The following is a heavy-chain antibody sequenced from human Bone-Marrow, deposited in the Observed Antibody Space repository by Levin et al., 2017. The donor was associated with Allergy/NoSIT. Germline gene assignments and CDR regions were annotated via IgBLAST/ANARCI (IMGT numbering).Heavy chain of an antibody. CDR2: MNPSSTNT. Sequence: ASVKVSCKTSGYIFTSFDIIWVRQATGQGLEWMGWMNPSSTNTGYSQRVQGRVTMTATTSINTAYMELSSLTSEDTALYFCARAVRGHLLSDFWGQGTQVTVSS. J-gene: IGHJ4*02. CDR3: ARAVRGHLLSDF. CDR1: GYIFTSFD. V-gene: IGHV1-8*01. D-gene: IGHD3-10*01.